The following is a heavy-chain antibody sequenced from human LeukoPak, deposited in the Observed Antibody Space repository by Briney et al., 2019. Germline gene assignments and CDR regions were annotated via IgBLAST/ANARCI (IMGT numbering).Heavy chain of an antibody. CDR3: ARRADSSGYYSLDY. CDR1: GFTVSSNH. D-gene: IGHD3-22*01. Sequence: PGGSLRLSCAASGFTVSSNHMSWVRQAPGKGLEWVSVIYSGGSTYYADSVKGRFTISRDNSKNTLNLQMNSLRAEDTAVYYCARRADSSGYYSLDYWGQGTLVTVSS. V-gene: IGHV3-53*05. J-gene: IGHJ4*02. CDR2: IYSGGST.